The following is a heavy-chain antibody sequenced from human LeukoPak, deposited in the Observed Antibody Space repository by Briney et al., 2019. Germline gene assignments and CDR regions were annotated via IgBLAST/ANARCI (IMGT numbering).Heavy chain of an antibody. CDR3: AKDRLYYDSTGGAFDI. J-gene: IGHJ3*02. Sequence: GGSLRLSCAASGFIFSSYGMSWVRQAPGKGLEWVSAISGSGGSTYYADSVKGRFTISRDNSKNTLYLQMNSLRAEDTAVYYCAKDRLYYDSTGGAFDIWGQGTMVTVSS. D-gene: IGHD3-22*01. CDR1: GFIFSSYG. V-gene: IGHV3-23*01. CDR2: ISGSGGST.